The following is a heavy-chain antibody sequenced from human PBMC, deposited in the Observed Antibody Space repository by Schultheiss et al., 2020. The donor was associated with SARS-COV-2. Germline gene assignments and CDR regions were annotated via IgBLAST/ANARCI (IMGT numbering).Heavy chain of an antibody. CDR2: TYYRSKWYS. CDR1: GDSVSSNSVA. J-gene: IGHJ4*02. V-gene: IGHV6-1*01. Sequence: SQTLSLTCVISGDSVSSNSVAWNWIRQSPSRGLEWLGRTYYRSKWYSDYAVSVKSRITINPDTSKNQFSLQLNSVTPEDTAVYYCARVRARVIDYWGQGTLVTVSS. CDR3: ARVRARVIDY.